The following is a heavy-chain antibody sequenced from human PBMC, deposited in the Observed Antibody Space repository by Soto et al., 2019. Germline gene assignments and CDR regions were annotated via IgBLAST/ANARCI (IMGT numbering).Heavy chain of an antibody. CDR1: GFTFGTFA. Sequence: GGSLGLSCAASGFTFGTFAMHWVRQAPGKGLEWVAVISSDTYTQYYADSVRGRFTISRDNSKNTLFLQMSSLRTEDTAVYFCARAPTSRFDYWGQGALVTVSS. CDR3: ARAPTSRFDY. V-gene: IGHV3-30*06. CDR2: ISSDTYTQ. J-gene: IGHJ4*02.